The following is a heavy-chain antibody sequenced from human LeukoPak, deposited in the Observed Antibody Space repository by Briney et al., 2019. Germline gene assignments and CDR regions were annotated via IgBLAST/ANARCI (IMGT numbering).Heavy chain of an antibody. CDR2: ISSSSSTI. Sequence: GGSLRLSCAASGFTFSSYAMSWVRQAPGKGLEWVSYISSSSSTIYYADSVKGRFTISRDNAKNSLYLQMNSLRAEDTAVYYCARDSPDSGYSSGDDYWGQGTLVTVSS. CDR1: GFTFSSYA. V-gene: IGHV3-48*01. CDR3: ARDSPDSGYSSGDDY. D-gene: IGHD3-22*01. J-gene: IGHJ4*02.